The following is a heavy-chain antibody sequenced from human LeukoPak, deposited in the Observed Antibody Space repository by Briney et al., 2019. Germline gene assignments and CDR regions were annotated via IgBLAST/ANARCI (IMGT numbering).Heavy chain of an antibody. J-gene: IGHJ4*02. Sequence: GGSLRLSCAASGFTFSSYAMSWVRQAPGKGLEWVSAISGSGGSTYYADSVKGRFTISRDNSKNTLYLQMNSLRAEDTAVYYCARGGRGSPRYYFDYWGQGTLVTVSS. D-gene: IGHD1-26*01. CDR2: ISGSGGST. CDR3: ARGGRGSPRYYFDY. CDR1: GFTFSSYA. V-gene: IGHV3-23*01.